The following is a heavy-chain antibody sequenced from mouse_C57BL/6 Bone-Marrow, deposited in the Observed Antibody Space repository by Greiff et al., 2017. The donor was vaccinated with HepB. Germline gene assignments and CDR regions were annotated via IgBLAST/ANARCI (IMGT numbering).Heavy chain of an antibody. CDR3: ARGIYYYDPFAY. CDR2: IDPSDSYT. D-gene: IGHD1-1*01. CDR1: GYTFTSYW. J-gene: IGHJ3*01. V-gene: IGHV1-50*01. Sequence: QVQLQHPGAELVKPGASVKLSCKASGYTFTSYWMQWVKQRPGQGLEWIGEIDPSDSYTNYNQKFKGKATLTVDTSSSTAYMQLSSLTSEDSAVYYCARGIYYYDPFAYWGQGTLVTVSA.